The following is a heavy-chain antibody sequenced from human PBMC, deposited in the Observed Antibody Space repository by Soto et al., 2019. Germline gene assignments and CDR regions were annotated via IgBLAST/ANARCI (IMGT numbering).Heavy chain of an antibody. J-gene: IGHJ6*02. CDR2: INAGNGNT. D-gene: IGHD3-10*01. CDR3: ARDDLTTMVRGAEYYYYGMDV. Sequence: ASVKVSCKASGYTFTSYAKHWVRQAPGQRLEWMGWINAGNGNTKYSQKFQGRVTITRDTSASTAYMELSSLRSEDTAVYYCARDDLTTMVRGAEYYYYGMDVWGQGTTVTVSS. V-gene: IGHV1-3*01. CDR1: GYTFTSYA.